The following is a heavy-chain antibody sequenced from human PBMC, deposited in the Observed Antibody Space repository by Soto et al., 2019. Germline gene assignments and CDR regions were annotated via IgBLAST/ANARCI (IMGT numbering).Heavy chain of an antibody. J-gene: IGHJ3*02. CDR2: IYYSGST. D-gene: IGHD3-16*02. V-gene: IGHV4-59*01. Sequence: SETLSLTCTVSGGSISSYYWSWIRQPPGKGLEWIGYIYYSGSTNYNPSLKSRVTISVDTSKNQFSLKLSSVTAADTAVYYCARGGELSSLDAFDIWGQGTMVTVSS. CDR1: GGSISSYY. CDR3: ARGGELSSLDAFDI.